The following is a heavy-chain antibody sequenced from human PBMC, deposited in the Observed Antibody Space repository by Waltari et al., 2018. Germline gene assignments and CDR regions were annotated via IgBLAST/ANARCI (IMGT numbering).Heavy chain of an antibody. CDR3: ARDRWGESHGYGY. Sequence: QVQLVQSGVEVKKPGASVRVSCKASGYTFTVYYLHWIRQAPGQGPEWMRWINPNNGTTHYAQKFRGRVTMTRDTSINTAYLELTSDDTAVYFCARDRWGESHGYGYWGRGTLVTVSS. CDR1: GYTFTVYY. D-gene: IGHD7-27*01. CDR2: INPNNGTT. V-gene: IGHV1-2*02. J-gene: IGHJ4*02.